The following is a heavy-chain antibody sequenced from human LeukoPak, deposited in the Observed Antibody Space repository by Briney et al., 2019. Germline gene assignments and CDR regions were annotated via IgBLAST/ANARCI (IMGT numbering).Heavy chain of an antibody. V-gene: IGHV4-4*09. CDR2: IYTSGST. Sequence: SETLSLTCTVSGGSISSYYWSWIRQPPGKGLEWIGYIYTSGSTNYNPSLNSRVTISVDTSKNQFSLKLSSVTAADTAVYYCARHGPERSTVTEFDYWGQGTLVTVSS. CDR1: GGSISSYY. J-gene: IGHJ4*02. CDR3: ARHGPERSTVTEFDY. D-gene: IGHD4-17*01.